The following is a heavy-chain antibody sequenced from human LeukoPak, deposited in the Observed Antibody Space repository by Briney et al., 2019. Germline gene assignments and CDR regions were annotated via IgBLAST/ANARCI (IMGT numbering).Heavy chain of an antibody. CDR1: GYSISSGYY. CDR3: AREGGYSGYDYWDY. J-gene: IGHJ4*02. V-gene: IGHV4-38-2*02. D-gene: IGHD5-12*01. CDR2: INHSGST. Sequence: PSETLSLTSAVSGYSISSGYYWGWIRQPPGKGLEWIGEINHSGSTNYNPSLKSRVTISVDTSKNQFSLKLSSVTAADTAVYYCAREGGYSGYDYWDYWGQGTLVTVSS.